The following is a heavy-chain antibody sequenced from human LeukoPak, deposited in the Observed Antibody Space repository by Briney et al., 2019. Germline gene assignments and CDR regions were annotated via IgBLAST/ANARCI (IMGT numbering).Heavy chain of an antibody. D-gene: IGHD3-22*01. CDR1: GYTFTSYD. Sequence: ASVKVSCKASGYTFTSYDINWVRQATGQGLEWMGWMNPNSGDTGYAQKFQGRVTMTTDTSTSTAYMELRSLRSDDTAVYYCARYRGDYDSSTFDYWGQGTLVTVSS. J-gene: IGHJ4*02. CDR2: MNPNSGDT. V-gene: IGHV1-8*01. CDR3: ARYRGDYDSSTFDY.